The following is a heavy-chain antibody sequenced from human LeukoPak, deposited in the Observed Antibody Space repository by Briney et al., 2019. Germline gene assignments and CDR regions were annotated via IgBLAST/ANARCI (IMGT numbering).Heavy chain of an antibody. CDR1: GGSISSYY. J-gene: IGHJ4*02. V-gene: IGHV4-59*01. Sequence: SETLSLTCTVSGGSISSYYWSWIRQPPGKGLEWIGYIYYSGSTNYNPSLKSRVTISVDTSKNQFSLKLSSVTAADTAVYYCARDPDHRYSGSYDYWGQGTLVTVSS. D-gene: IGHD1-26*01. CDR2: IYYSGST. CDR3: ARDPDHRYSGSYDY.